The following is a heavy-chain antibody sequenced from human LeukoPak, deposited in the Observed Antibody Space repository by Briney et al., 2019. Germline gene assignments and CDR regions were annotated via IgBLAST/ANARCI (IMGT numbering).Heavy chain of an antibody. J-gene: IGHJ4*02. Sequence: GGSLRLSCAASGFTFSSYGMHWVRQAPGMGLEWVAVIWYDGSNKYYADSVKGRFTISRDNSKNTLYLQMNSLRAEDTAVYYCASVLYCSGGSCYPDYWGQGTLVTVSS. V-gene: IGHV3-33*01. CDR2: IWYDGSNK. D-gene: IGHD2-15*01. CDR3: ASVLYCSGGSCYPDY. CDR1: GFTFSSYG.